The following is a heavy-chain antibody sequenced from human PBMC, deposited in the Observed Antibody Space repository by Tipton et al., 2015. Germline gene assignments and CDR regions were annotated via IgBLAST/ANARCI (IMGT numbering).Heavy chain of an antibody. V-gene: IGHV4-59*01. Sequence: TLSLTCTVSGGSINSYYWSWLRQPPGEGLEWIGYISYTGTTNYNPSLKSRVTISVDTSKNQFSLKLSSVTAADTAVYFCAKTHGAYDWYLDQWGQGTLVTVSS. CDR2: ISYTGTT. CDR1: GGSINSYY. CDR3: AKTHGAYDWYLDQ. D-gene: IGHD5-12*01. J-gene: IGHJ4*02.